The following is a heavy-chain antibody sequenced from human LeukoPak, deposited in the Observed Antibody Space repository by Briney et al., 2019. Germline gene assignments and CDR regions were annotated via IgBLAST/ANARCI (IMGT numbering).Heavy chain of an antibody. V-gene: IGHV4-34*01. J-gene: IGHJ4*02. D-gene: IGHD5-24*01. CDR3: ARLGGDGYNRDFDY. CDR2: INHSGST. Sequence: SETLSLTCAVYGGSFSGYYWSWIRQPPGKGLEWIGEINHSGSTNYNPSLKSRVTISVDTSKNQFSLKLSSVTAADTAVYYCARLGGDGYNRDFDYWGQGTLVTVSS. CDR1: GGSFSGYY.